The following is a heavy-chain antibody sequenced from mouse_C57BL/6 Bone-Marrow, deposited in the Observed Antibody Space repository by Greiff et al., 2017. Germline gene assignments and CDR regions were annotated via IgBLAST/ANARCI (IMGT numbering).Heavy chain of an antibody. CDR1: GYTFTSYW. CDR3: ARGDYCYGSGHWCFDV. V-gene: IGHV1-64*01. CDR2: IHPTGGST. Sequence: QVQLQQPGAELVKPGASVKLSCKASGYTFTSYWMHWVKQRPGQGLEWIGMIHPTGGSTNYNEKFKSKATLTVDKSSSTAYMQLSSLTSEDSAVYYCARGDYCYGSGHWCFDVWGTGTTVTVSS. D-gene: IGHD1-1*01. J-gene: IGHJ1*03.